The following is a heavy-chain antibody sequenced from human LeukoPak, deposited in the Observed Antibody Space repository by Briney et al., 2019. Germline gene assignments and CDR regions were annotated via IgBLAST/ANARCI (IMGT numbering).Heavy chain of an antibody. J-gene: IGHJ4*02. D-gene: IGHD5-18*01. CDR2: IYYSKNT. Sequence: SETLSLTCTVSGGSISSSSAYWGWIRQPPGKGLEWIGSIYYSKNTYYNPSLKSRVTISADTYKNQFSLTLGSVSARDTAVYYCVSPRGFSYGYFDYWGQGTLVTVSS. CDR1: GGSISSSSAY. CDR3: VSPRGFSYGYFDY. V-gene: IGHV4-39*01.